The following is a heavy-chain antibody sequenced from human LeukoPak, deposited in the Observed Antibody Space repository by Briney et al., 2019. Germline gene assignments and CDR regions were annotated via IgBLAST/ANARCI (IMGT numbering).Heavy chain of an antibody. D-gene: IGHD5-12*01. CDR3: ARDRGHSGYDLYDY. CDR2: IKQDGSEI. J-gene: IGHJ4*02. CDR1: GFTFSNYW. Sequence: GGPLRLSCAASGFTFSNYWMCCGRQAPGKGLERVANIKQDGSEIYYVDSVKGRFTISRDTAKESLYLQMNSLRAEDTAVYYCARDRGHSGYDLYDYWGQGTLVTVSS. V-gene: IGHV3-7*01.